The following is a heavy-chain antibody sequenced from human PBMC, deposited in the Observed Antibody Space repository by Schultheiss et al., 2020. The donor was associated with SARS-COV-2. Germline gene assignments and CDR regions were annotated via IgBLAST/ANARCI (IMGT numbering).Heavy chain of an antibody. D-gene: IGHD2-2*01. CDR2: ISGGST. CDR1: GFTFSSYA. CDR3: ATGPSSTSLPFDY. J-gene: IGHJ4*02. Sequence: GGSLRLSCAASGFTFSSYAMSWVRQAPGKGLEWVSSISGGSTYYADSRKGRFTISRDNSKNTLYLQMNSLRAEDTAVYYCATGPSSTSLPFDYWGQGTLVTVSS. V-gene: IGHV3-38-3*01.